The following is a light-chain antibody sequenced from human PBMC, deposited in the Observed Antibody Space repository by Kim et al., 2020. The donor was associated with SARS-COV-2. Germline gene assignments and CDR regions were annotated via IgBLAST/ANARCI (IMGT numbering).Light chain of an antibody. Sequence: DIQMTQSPSSLSASIGDRVTITCQASQGIYKYLSWFQQKPGKAPKLLIYDATKLETGVTSRFSGSGSGTHFTFTISSLQPEDIATYHCQQSHNVPTYTFGQRTKLGI. V-gene: IGKV1-33*01. CDR2: DAT. CDR3: QQSHNVPTYT. CDR1: QGIYKY. J-gene: IGKJ2*01.